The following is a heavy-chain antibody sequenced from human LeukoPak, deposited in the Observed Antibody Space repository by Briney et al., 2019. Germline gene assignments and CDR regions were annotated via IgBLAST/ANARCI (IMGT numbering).Heavy chain of an antibody. V-gene: IGHV3-23*01. CDR1: GFTFSSYA. D-gene: IGHD3-9*01. CDR3: AKVAGLRYFDWLLEFFDY. CDR2: ISGSGGCT. J-gene: IGHJ4*02. Sequence: GGSLRLSCAASGFTFSSYAMSWVRQAPGKGLEWVSAISGSGGCTYYADSVKGRFTISRDNSENTLYLQMNSLRAEDTAVYYCAKVAGLRYFDWLLEFFDYWGQGTLVTVSS.